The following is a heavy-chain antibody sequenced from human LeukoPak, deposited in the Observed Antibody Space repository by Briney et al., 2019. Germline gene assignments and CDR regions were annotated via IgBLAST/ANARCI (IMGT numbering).Heavy chain of an antibody. V-gene: IGHV4-59*01. J-gene: IGHJ5*02. CDR3: ASQHAGPASWCDP. D-gene: IGHD6-13*01. CDR2: IYYSGNT. CDR1: SASISTFY. Sequence: PSETLSLTCSVSSASISTFYWSWIRQAPGNGLEWIGFIYYSGNTNYKPSLNRRATIFLDTYKTQFSLKLSSVTAADTAVYYCASQHAGPASWCDPWGQGTLVSVSP.